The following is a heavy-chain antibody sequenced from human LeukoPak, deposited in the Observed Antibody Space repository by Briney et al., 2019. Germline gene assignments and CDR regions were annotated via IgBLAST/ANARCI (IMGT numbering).Heavy chain of an antibody. CDR3: AKRLSLRFDAFDI. D-gene: IGHD3-3*01. CDR1: GFTFSSYA. CDR2: ISGSGGST. J-gene: IGHJ3*02. Sequence: GGSLRLSCAAAGFTFSSYAMSWVRQAPGKGLEWVSAISGSGGSTYYADSVKGRFTISRDNSKNTLYLQMNSLRAEDTAIYYCAKRLSLRFDAFDIWGPGTMVTVSS. V-gene: IGHV3-23*01.